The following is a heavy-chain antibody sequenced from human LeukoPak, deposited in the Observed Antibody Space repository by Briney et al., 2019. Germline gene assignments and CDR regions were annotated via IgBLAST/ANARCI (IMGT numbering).Heavy chain of an antibody. V-gene: IGHV4-34*01. Sequence: SETLSLTCAVYGGSFSGYYWSWIRQPPEKGLEWIGEINHSGSTNYNPSLKSRVTISVDTSKNQFSLKLSSVTAADTAVYYCAKRARLRYFDWSPYFDYWGQGTLVTVSS. J-gene: IGHJ4*02. D-gene: IGHD3-9*01. CDR3: AKRARLRYFDWSPYFDY. CDR1: GGSFSGYY. CDR2: INHSGST.